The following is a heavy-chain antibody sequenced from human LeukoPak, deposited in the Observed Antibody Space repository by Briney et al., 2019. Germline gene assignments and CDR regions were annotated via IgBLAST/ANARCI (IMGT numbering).Heavy chain of an antibody. CDR2: ISAYNGNT. CDR1: GYTFTSYG. V-gene: IGHV1-18*01. J-gene: IGHJ4*02. D-gene: IGHD3-22*01. Sequence: RASVKVSCKASGYTFTSYGISWVRQAPGQGLEWMGWISAYNGNTNYAQKLQGRVTMTTDTSTSTAYMELRSLRSDDTAVYYCARYPHYYDSSGYIYYFDYWGQGTLVTVSS. CDR3: ARYPHYYDSSGYIYYFDY.